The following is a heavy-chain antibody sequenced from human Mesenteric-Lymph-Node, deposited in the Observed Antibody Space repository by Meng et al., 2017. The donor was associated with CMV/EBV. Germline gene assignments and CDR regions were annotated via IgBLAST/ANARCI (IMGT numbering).Heavy chain of an antibody. V-gene: IGHV3-49*04. D-gene: IGHD6-19*01. CDR2: TRGKDYGGAA. CDR1: GFTFGDYV. Sequence: GGSLRLSCTTSGFTFGDYVISWVRQAPGKGLEWLGFTRGKDYGGAAEYAASVKGRFTISRDDSTSIAYLLMNSLKPEDTAVYYCARDWGVAVAGPFDIWGQGTMVTVSS. CDR3: ARDWGVAVAGPFDI. J-gene: IGHJ3*02.